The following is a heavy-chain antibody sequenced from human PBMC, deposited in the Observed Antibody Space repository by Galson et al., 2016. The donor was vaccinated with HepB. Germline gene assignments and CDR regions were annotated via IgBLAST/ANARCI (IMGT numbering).Heavy chain of an antibody. D-gene: IGHD3-3*01. CDR3: ARLRRDDFWGDYSY. CDR1: GYTFTKYW. J-gene: IGHJ4*02. Sequence: QSGAEVKKSGESLRISCKASGYTFTKYWIGWVRQKPGKGLEWMGIISPADFDSRYSPTFQGQVTFSADKSINTAYLQWSGLKASDTAIYFCARLRRDDFWGDYSYWGQGTLVTVSS. V-gene: IGHV5-51*01. CDR2: ISPADFDS.